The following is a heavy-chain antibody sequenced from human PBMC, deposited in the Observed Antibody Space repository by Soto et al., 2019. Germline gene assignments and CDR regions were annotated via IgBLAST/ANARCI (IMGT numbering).Heavy chain of an antibody. CDR2: IYPRDSKT. CDR1: GYSFSSHW. D-gene: IGHD6-19*01. J-gene: IGHJ5*02. CDR3: ARTVAEAGGWFDP. V-gene: IGHV5-51*03. Sequence: EVQLVQSGAEVKKPGESLKISCKGSGYSFSSHWIGWVRQMPGKGLEWMGIIYPRDSKTRYSPSFQGQVTISADKSTSIAYLQWSSLKDSDTAMYYCARTVAEAGGWFDPWGQRALVPVSS.